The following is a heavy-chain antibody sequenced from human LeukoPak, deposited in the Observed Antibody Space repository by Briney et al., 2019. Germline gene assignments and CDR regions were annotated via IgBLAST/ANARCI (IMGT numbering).Heavy chain of an antibody. J-gene: IGHJ6*03. D-gene: IGHD3-16*02. CDR1: GGTFSSYA. V-gene: IGHV1-69*06. CDR3: ARSSFSMGYYYYMDV. Sequence: SVKVSCKASGGTFSSYAISWVRQAPGQGLEWMGGIIPIFGTANYAQKFQGRVTITADKSTSTAYMELSSLRSEDTAVYYCARSSFSMGYYYYMDVWGKGTTVTVSS. CDR2: IIPIFGTA.